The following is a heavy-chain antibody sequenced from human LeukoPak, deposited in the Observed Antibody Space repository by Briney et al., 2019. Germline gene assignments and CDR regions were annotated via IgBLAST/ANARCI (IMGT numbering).Heavy chain of an antibody. V-gene: IGHV3-23*01. J-gene: IGHJ4*02. D-gene: IGHD3-3*01. CDR2: ISGSGGST. Sequence: GGSLRLSCAASGFTFSSYAMSWVRQAPGKGLEWASAISGSGGSTYYADSVKGRFTISRDNSKNTLYLQMNSLKTEDTAVYYCTTELRFLEWLFSNYWGQGTLVTVSS. CDR3: TTELRFLEWLFSNY. CDR1: GFTFSSYA.